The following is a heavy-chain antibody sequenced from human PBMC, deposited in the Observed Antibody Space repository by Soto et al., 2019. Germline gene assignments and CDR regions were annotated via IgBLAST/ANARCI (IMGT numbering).Heavy chain of an antibody. CDR3: ATLPTRYCSSTSCYGAFDI. Sequence: GASVKVSCKASGYTFTNYYIHWVRQAPGQGLEWMGIITPSNGNTTYAQKFQDRVTITRDTSMSTAYMELSSLRSEDTAMYYCATLPTRYCSSTSCYGAFDIWGQGTMVTV. CDR1: GYTFTNYY. CDR2: ITPSNGNT. J-gene: IGHJ3*02. V-gene: IGHV1-46*01. D-gene: IGHD2-2*01.